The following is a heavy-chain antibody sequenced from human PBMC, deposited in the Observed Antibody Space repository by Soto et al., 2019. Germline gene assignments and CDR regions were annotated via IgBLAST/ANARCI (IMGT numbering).Heavy chain of an antibody. CDR1: GYTFTGYY. CDR3: AGEGEGYCYYYYYGKDV. V-gene: IGHV1-2*04. CDR2: INPNSGGT. Sequence: ASVKVSCKASGYTFTGYYMHWVRQAPGQGLEWMGWINPNSGGTNYAQKFQGWVTMTRETSISTAYTELSRLRSDDTAVYYCAGEGEGYCYYYYYGKDVWGQGTTVTVSS. D-gene: IGHD3-16*01. J-gene: IGHJ6*02.